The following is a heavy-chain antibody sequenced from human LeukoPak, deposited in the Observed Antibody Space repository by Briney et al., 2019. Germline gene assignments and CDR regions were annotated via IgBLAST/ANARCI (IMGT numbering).Heavy chain of an antibody. CDR1: GSSISSYY. V-gene: IGHV4-4*07. D-gene: IGHD5-12*01. CDR2: IYISGST. J-gene: IGHJ4*02. Sequence: PSETLSLTCIVSGSSISSYYWNWIRQPAGKGLEWIGRIYISGSTNYNPSPKSRLTISIDTSKSQFSLQLSSVTAADTAVYYCARHGSRVMATIEDSWGQGTLVIVSS. CDR3: ARHGSRVMATIEDS.